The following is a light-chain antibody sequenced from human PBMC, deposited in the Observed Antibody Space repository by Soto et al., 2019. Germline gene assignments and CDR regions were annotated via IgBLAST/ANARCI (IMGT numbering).Light chain of an antibody. CDR3: SSHTTSNPQV. CDR1: SSDIGGYNY. Sequence: QSALTQPASVSGSPGQSITISCTGTSSDIGGYNYVSWYQQHPGNPPKLMIYEVSNRPSGVSNRFSGSKSGNTASLTISGLQAEDGADYYCSSHTTSNPQVFGGGTKLTVL. V-gene: IGLV2-14*01. CDR2: EVS. J-gene: IGLJ3*02.